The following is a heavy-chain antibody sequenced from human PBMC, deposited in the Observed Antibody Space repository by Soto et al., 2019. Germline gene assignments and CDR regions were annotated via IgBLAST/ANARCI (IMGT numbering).Heavy chain of an antibody. CDR1: GFTFSSYW. Sequence: GGSLRLSCAASGFTFSSYWISWVRQAPGQGLEWVANIKQDGSEKYYVDSVKGRFTISRDNAKNSLYLQMNSLRAEDTAVYYCARAASSSWYWDYYYGMDVWGQGTTVTVSS. D-gene: IGHD6-13*01. CDR2: IKQDGSEK. J-gene: IGHJ6*02. CDR3: ARAASSSWYWDYYYGMDV. V-gene: IGHV3-7*03.